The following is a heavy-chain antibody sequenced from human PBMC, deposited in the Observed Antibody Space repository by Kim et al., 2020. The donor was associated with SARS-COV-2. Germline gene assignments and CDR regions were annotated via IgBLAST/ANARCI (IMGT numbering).Heavy chain of an antibody. D-gene: IGHD3-16*01. CDR3: ARRAYYDYIWGSYLVDYFDY. J-gene: IGHJ4*02. CDR1: GFTFSSYS. V-gene: IGHV3-21*01. CDR2: ISSSSSYI. Sequence: GSLRLSCAASGFTFSSYSMNWVRQAPGKGLEWVSSISSSSSYIYYADSVKGRFTISRDNAKNSLYLQMNSLRAEDTAVYYCARRAYYDYIWGSYLVDYFDYWGQGTLVTVSS.